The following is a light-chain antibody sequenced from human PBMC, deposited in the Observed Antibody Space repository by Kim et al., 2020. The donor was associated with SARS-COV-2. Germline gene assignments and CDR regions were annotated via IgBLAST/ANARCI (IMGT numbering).Light chain of an antibody. CDR1: QDITDR. Sequence: SASLGDRVTLACRASQDITDRLIWFQQRPGRAPTTLIYAASTLQSGVPSRFSGSGSGTDFTLTISSLQAEDFVTYYCLQFNSYPYTFGLGTKLEI. V-gene: IGKV1-16*01. CDR2: AAS. CDR3: LQFNSYPYT. J-gene: IGKJ2*01.